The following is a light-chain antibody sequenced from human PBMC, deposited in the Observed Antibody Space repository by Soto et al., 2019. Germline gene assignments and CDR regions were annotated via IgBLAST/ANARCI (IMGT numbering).Light chain of an antibody. CDR2: EVT. V-gene: IGLV2-14*01. Sequence: SVLAHPASVSGSRGQSITISCTGTSSDVGRYNYVSWYQQYPGRAPKLIIYEVTNRPSGVSDRFSGSKSGNVASLTISGLQAADEADYYCGSYTSTYVRIFGTGTKV. CDR3: GSYTSTYVRI. CDR1: SSDVGRYNY. J-gene: IGLJ1*01.